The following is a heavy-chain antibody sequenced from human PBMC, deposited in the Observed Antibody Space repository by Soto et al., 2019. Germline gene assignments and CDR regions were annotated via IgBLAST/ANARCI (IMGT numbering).Heavy chain of an antibody. CDR1: GFTFSSYW. J-gene: IGHJ4*02. V-gene: IGHV3-7*01. D-gene: IGHD2-2*01. CDR3: ARVGAVVVPAAMGLADY. Sequence: EVQLVESGGGLVQPGGSLRLSCAASGFTFSSYWMSWVRQAPGKGLEWVANIKQDGSEKYYVDSVKGRFTISRDNAKNSLYMRMNSLRDEATAVYYCARVGAVVVPAAMGLADYWGQGTLVTVSS. CDR2: IKQDGSEK.